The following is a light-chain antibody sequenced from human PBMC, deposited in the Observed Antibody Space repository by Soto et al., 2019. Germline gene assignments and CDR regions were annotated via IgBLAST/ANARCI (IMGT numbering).Light chain of an antibody. Sequence: DILMTQSPSTLSGSVGDRVTITCRASQTISSWLAWYQQKPGKAPKLLIYKASTLKSGVPSRFSGSGSGTEFTLTISSLQPDDFATYYCQHYNSYSESFGLGTKVELK. CDR1: QTISSW. CDR2: KAS. J-gene: IGKJ1*01. CDR3: QHYNSYSES. V-gene: IGKV1-5*03.